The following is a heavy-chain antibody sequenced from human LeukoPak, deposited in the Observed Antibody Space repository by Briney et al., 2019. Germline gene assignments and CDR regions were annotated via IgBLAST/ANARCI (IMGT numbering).Heavy chain of an antibody. J-gene: IGHJ6*02. CDR2: ISYDGSNK. CDR1: GFTFSSYA. Sequence: SGGSLRLSCAASGFTFSSYAMHWVSQAPGKGLEWVAVISYDGSNKYYADSVKGRFTISRDNSKNTLYLQMNSLRAEDTAVYYCARARGDVWGQGTTVTVSS. V-gene: IGHV3-30*04. CDR3: ARARGDV.